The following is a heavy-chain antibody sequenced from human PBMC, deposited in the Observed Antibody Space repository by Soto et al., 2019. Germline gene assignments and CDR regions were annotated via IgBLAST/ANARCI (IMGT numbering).Heavy chain of an antibody. Sequence: GGSLRLSCAASGFTFSNAWMNWVRQAPGKGLEWVGRIKSKTDGGTTDYAAPVKGRFTISRDDSKNTLYLQMNSLKTEDTAVYYCTTGDYDFWRPPLYGMDVWGQGTTVTVSS. V-gene: IGHV3-15*07. J-gene: IGHJ6*02. D-gene: IGHD3-3*01. CDR1: GFTFSNAW. CDR3: TTGDYDFWRPPLYGMDV. CDR2: IKSKTDGGTT.